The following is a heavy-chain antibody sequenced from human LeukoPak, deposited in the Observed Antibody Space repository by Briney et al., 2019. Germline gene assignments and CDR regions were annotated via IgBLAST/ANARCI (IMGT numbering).Heavy chain of an antibody. CDR2: MNPNSGNT. CDR1: GYTFTSYD. Sequence: ASVKVSCKASGYTFTSYDINWVRQATGQGLEWMGWMNPNSGNTGYAQKFQGRVTMTRNTSISTAYMELRSLRSEDTAVYYCARVHYDILTGYTRGNWFDPWGQGTLVTVSS. J-gene: IGHJ5*02. D-gene: IGHD3-9*01. CDR3: ARVHYDILTGYTRGNWFDP. V-gene: IGHV1-8*01.